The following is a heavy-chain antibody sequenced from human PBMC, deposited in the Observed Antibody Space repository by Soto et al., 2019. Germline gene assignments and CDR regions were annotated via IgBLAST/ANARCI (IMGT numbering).Heavy chain of an antibody. CDR1: GGSISSYY. J-gene: IGHJ6*02. CDR3: ARQFGGSSWYYGMDV. D-gene: IGHD6-13*01. V-gene: IGHV4-59*08. CDR2: IYYSGST. Sequence: SETLSLTCTVSGGSISSYYWSWIRQPPGKGLEWIGYIYYSGSTNYNPSLKSRVTISVDTSKNQFSLKLSSVTAADTAVYYCARQFGGSSWYYGMDVRGQGTTVTVSS.